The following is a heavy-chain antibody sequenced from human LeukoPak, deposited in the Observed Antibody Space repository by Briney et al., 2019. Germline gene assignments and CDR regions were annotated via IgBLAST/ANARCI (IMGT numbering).Heavy chain of an antibody. J-gene: IGHJ4*02. CDR2: FTTYNGNT. CDR1: GGTLNNYV. D-gene: IGHD3-22*01. CDR3: ARDSSGFYYVH. Sequence: ASVKVSCKASGGTLNNYVINWVRQAPGQGLEWMGRFTTYNGNTNYAQKFQGRVTMTTDTSTTTAYLEVTSLRSDDTAVYYCARDSSGFYYVHWGQGTLVTVSS. V-gene: IGHV1-18*01.